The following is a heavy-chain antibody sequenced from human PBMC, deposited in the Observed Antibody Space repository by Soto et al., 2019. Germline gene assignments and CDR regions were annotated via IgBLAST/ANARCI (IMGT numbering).Heavy chain of an antibody. V-gene: IGHV1-69*01. CDR1: GGTFSTYA. CDR2: IIPIFGTP. D-gene: IGHD2-8*01. Sequence: QVQLVQSGAEVKKPGSSVKVSCKASGGTFSTYAITWVRQAPGQGLEWMGGIIPIFGTPNYAQKFQGRVTITADESTSTVYMELRSLRSDDTATYYCARDSVRYCRDGVCYQGYYYFAMDVWGQGTTVTVS. CDR3: ARDSVRYCRDGVCYQGYYYFAMDV. J-gene: IGHJ6*02.